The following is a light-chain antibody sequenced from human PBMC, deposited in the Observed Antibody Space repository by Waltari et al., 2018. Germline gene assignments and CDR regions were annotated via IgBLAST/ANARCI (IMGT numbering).Light chain of an antibody. CDR1: NSNIGVQT. CDR2: NDI. J-gene: IGLJ3*02. CDR3: AAWDHSLGGPV. Sequence: QSVLTQPPSASGTPGQRVTISCSGSNSNIGVQTVNWYQQPPGPAPKLLIYNDIPRPSGGPDRCSGSKSGPAASLAISGLQSEDEADYYCAAWDHSLGGPVFGGGTKLTVL. V-gene: IGLV1-44*01.